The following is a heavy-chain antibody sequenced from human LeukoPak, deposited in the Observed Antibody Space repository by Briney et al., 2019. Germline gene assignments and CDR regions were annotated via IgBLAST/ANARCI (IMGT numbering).Heavy chain of an antibody. D-gene: IGHD3-3*01. CDR1: GFTFSSYS. V-gene: IGHV3-21*01. Sequence: GGSLRLSCAASGFTFSSYSMNRVRQAPGKGLEWVSSISSSSSYIYYADSVKGRFTISRDNAKNSLYLQMNSLRAEDTAVYYCAREKGYDFWSGYYRDYWGQGTLVTVSS. CDR3: AREKGYDFWSGYYRDY. J-gene: IGHJ4*02. CDR2: ISSSSSYI.